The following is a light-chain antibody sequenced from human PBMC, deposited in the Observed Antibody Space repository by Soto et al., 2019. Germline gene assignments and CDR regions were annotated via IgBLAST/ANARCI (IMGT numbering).Light chain of an antibody. V-gene: IGKV3-20*01. Sequence: EIVLTQSPGTLSLSAGERATLSCRASQSVSSNYVAWFQQKTGQAPRLLIYDASSRATGIPDRFSGRGSGTDFTLTISGLEPEDFAVYYCQQYGRSPWTFGQGTKV. CDR3: QQYGRSPWT. CDR2: DAS. CDR1: QSVSSNY. J-gene: IGKJ1*01.